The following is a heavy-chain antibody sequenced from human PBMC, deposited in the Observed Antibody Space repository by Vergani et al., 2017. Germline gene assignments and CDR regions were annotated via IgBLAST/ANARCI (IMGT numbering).Heavy chain of an antibody. CDR2: IYSTGST. J-gene: IGHJ6*02. CDR3: ARVMYRDEASTGYRLEGMDI. D-gene: IGHD3-9*01. CDR1: GGSFNTYY. Sequence: QVQLEESGPGLVKPSETLSLTCTVSGGSFNTYYRSWIRQSPGKGLEWIGYIYSTGSTNYNPSLNSRVTMSVDTSKHQFSLKLRSVTAADTAVYFCARVMYRDEASTGYRLEGMDIWGQGTTVTISS. V-gene: IGHV4-59*13.